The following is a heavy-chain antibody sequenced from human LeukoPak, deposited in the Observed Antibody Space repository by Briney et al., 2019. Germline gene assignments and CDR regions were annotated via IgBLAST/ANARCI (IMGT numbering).Heavy chain of an antibody. CDR3: ARDHSSGWYRGAFDI. D-gene: IGHD6-19*01. Sequence: TSETLSLTCTVSGGSISSYYWSWIRQPPGKGLEWIGYIYYSGSTNYNPSLKSRVTISVDTSKNQFSLKLNSVTAADTAVYYCARDHSSGWYRGAFDIWGQGTMVTVSS. CDR2: IYYSGST. J-gene: IGHJ3*02. V-gene: IGHV4-59*01. CDR1: GGSISSYY.